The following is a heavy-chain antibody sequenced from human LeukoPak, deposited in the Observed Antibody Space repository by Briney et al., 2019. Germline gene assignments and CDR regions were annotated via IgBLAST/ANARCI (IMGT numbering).Heavy chain of an antibody. CDR1: GYTFTSYY. Sequence: ASVKVSCKASGYTFTSYYMHWVRQAPGQGLEWMGIINPSGGSTSYAQKFQGRVTMTRDTSTSTVYMELSRLRSDDTAVYYCASIIAAAGNTRITRGYWGQGTLVTVSS. J-gene: IGHJ4*02. D-gene: IGHD6-13*01. CDR2: INPSGGST. V-gene: IGHV1-46*01. CDR3: ASIIAAAGNTRITRGY.